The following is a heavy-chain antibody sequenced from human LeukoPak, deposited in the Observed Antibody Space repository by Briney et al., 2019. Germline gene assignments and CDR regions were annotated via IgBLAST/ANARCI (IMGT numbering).Heavy chain of an antibody. D-gene: IGHD2-15*01. CDR1: GFIFSTYS. CDR3: ARSCSGGSCYGNYYHGMDV. Sequence: GGALRLSCVASGFIFSTYSMNWVRQAPGKGRAWVSCISSDKTYIHYADSVKGRFTISRDNAKNSLYLQMNSLRAEDTAVYYCARSCSGGSCYGNYYHGMDVWGQGTTVTVSS. V-gene: IGHV3-21*04. J-gene: IGHJ6*02. CDR2: ISSDKTYI.